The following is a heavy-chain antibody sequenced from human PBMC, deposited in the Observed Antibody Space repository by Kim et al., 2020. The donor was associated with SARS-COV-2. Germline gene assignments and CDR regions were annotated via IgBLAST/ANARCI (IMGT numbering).Heavy chain of an antibody. CDR2: ISGSGRKT. CDR1: GFNFSSYA. Sequence: GGSLRLSCAASGFNFSSYAMSWVRQAPGKGLEWVSAISGSGRKTYYADSVKGRFTISRDNSKNTLYLQMNSLRAEDTAVYYCAKDKEGGYYSDAFDIWGQGTMVTVSS. J-gene: IGHJ3*02. CDR3: AKDKEGGYYSDAFDI. V-gene: IGHV3-23*01. D-gene: IGHD3-3*01.